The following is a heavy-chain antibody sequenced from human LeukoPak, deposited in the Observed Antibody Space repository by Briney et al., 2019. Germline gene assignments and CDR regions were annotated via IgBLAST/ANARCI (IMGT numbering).Heavy chain of an antibody. CDR3: ARDLSTGYFDY. CDR1: GGSISSYY. Sequence: PPETLSLTCTVSGGSISSYYWSWIRQPPGKGLEWIGYIYYSGSTNYNPSLKSRVTISVDTSKNQFSLKLSSVTAADTAVYYCARDLSTGYFDYWGQGTLVTVSS. J-gene: IGHJ4*02. V-gene: IGHV4-59*01. CDR2: IYYSGST.